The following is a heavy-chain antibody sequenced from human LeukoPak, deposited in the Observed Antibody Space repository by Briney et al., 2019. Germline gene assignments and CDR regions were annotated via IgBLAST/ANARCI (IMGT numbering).Heavy chain of an antibody. J-gene: IGHJ4*02. V-gene: IGHV3-15*01. Sequence: GGSLRLSCAASGFTFSSYSMNWVRQAPGKGLEWVGRIKSKTDGGTTDYAAPVKGRFTISRDDSKNTLYLQMNSLKTEDTAVYYCTTRYDSSGYYYVPLDYWGQGTLVTVSS. CDR3: TTRYDSSGYYYVPLDY. CDR2: IKSKTDGGTT. CDR1: GFTFSSYS. D-gene: IGHD3-22*01.